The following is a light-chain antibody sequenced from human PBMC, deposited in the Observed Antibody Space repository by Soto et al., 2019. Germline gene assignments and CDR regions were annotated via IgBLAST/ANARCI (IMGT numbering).Light chain of an antibody. CDR3: QQLNSYPHT. J-gene: IGKJ2*01. CDR2: AAS. CDR1: QGISSY. V-gene: IGKV1-9*01. Sequence: DIQLTQSPSFLSASVGDRVTITCRASQGISSYLAWYQQKPGKAPKLLIYAASTLQSGVPSRFSGSGSGTELTLTISSQHPEDFATYYCQQLNSYPHTFGQGTKLEIK.